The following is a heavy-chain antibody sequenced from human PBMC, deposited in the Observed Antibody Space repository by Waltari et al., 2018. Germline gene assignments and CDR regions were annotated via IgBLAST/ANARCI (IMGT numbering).Heavy chain of an antibody. J-gene: IGHJ4*02. CDR2: IIPIFGTE. CDR1: GGTFSSYA. CDR3: ARAAHYCSSTSCYTGEFDY. Sequence: QVQLVQSGAEVKKPGSSVKVSCKASGGTFSSYAISWVRQAPGQGLEWMGVIIPIFGTENYAQKFQGRVTITADESTSTAYMELSSLRSEDTAVYYCARAAHYCSSTSCYTGEFDYWGQGTLVTVSS. V-gene: IGHV1-69*12. D-gene: IGHD2-2*02.